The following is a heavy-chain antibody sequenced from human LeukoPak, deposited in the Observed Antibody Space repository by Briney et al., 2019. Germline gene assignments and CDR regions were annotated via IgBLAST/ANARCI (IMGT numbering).Heavy chain of an antibody. CDR3: ARAAATGPTLGLDY. CDR2: ISYDGSNK. V-gene: IGHV3-30*03. J-gene: IGHJ4*02. D-gene: IGHD6-13*01. CDR1: GFTFSSCG. Sequence: GGSLRLSCAASGFTFSSCGMHWVRQAPGKGLEWVAVISYDGSNKYYADSVKGRFTISRDISKNTVYLQMNSLRAEDTAVYYCARAAATGPTLGLDYWGQGTLVTVSS.